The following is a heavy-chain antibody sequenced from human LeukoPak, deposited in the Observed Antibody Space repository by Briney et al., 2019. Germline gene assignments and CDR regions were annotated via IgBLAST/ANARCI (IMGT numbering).Heavy chain of an antibody. CDR3: ASRSVGPTLY. J-gene: IGHJ4*02. Sequence: PGGSLRLSCAASGFTFSSSAMSWVRQAPGKGPEWVSAISSGSEYTIYADSVKGRFAISRDNSKSTLYLHMNSLRAEDTAIYFCASRSVGPTLYWGQGTLVTVSS. D-gene: IGHD1-26*01. V-gene: IGHV3-23*01. CDR2: ISSGSEYT. CDR1: GFTFSSSA.